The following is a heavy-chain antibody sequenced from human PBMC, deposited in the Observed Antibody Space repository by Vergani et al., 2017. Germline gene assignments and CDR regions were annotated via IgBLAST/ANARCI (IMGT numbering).Heavy chain of an antibody. Sequence: EVQLVESGGGLVQPGRSLRLSCAASGFTFDDYAMHWVRQAPGKGLEWVSGISWNSGSIGYADAVKGRFTISRDNAKNSLDLQMKSLRAEDTALYYCAKATSGRCYYWGQGTLVTVSS. J-gene: IGHJ4*02. D-gene: IGHD2-15*01. CDR3: AKATSGRCYY. CDR2: ISWNSGSI. V-gene: IGHV3-9*01. CDR1: GFTFDDYA.